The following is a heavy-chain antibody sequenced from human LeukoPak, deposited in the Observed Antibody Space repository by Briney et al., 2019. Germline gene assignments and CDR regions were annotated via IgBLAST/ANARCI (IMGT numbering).Heavy chain of an antibody. CDR1: GFTFTTYW. CDR3: ARTSPTSHFDF. CDR2: INGDGSNS. V-gene: IGHV3-74*01. Sequence: GGSLRLSCVASGFTFTTYWMHWVRQAPGKGLVWVSRINGDGSNSNYADSVKGRFTISRDNARNTLYLQMNGMRAEDTALYYCARTSPTSHFDFWGQGTLVTVSS. J-gene: IGHJ4*02. D-gene: IGHD3-16*01.